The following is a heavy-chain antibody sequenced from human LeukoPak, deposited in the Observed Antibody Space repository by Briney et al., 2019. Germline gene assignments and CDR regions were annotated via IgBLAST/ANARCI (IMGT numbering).Heavy chain of an antibody. CDR3: AGQGEAADY. CDR1: GYSISSGYY. D-gene: IGHD6-25*01. V-gene: IGHV4-38-2*01. CDR2: MYHSGST. Sequence: SETLSLTCAVSGYSISSGYYWGWIRQPPGKVLEWIGSMYHSGSTYYNPSLKSRVTISVDTAKNQLSLKLSSLTAQDTAVYYCAGQGEAADYWGQGTLVTVSS. J-gene: IGHJ4*02.